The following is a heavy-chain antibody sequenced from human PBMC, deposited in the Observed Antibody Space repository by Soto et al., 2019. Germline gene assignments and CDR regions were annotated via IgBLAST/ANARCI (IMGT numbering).Heavy chain of an antibody. J-gene: IGHJ6*02. CDR3: ARDRRIRWYGFYYYYGMDV. V-gene: IGHV3-48*03. CDR1: GFTFSSYE. CDR2: ISSSGSTI. D-gene: IGHD2-15*01. Sequence: PGGSLRLSCAASGFTFSSYEMNWVRQAPGKGLEWVSYISSSGSTIYYADSVKGRLTISRDNAKNTLYLQMNSLRAEDTAVYYCARDRRIRWYGFYYYYGMDVWGQGTTVTVSS.